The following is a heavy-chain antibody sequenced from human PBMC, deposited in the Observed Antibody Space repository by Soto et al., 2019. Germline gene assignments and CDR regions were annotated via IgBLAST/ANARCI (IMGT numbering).Heavy chain of an antibody. V-gene: IGHV4-34*01. J-gene: IGHJ6*02. D-gene: IGHD3-9*01. CDR2: INHSGST. Sequence: SETLSLTCAVYGGSFSGYYWSWIRQPPGKGLEWIGEINHSGSTNYNPSLKSRVTISVDTSKNQFSLKLSSVTAADTAVYYCAGDWYYYYGMDVWGQGTTVTVSS. CDR1: GGSFSGYY. CDR3: AGDWYYYYGMDV.